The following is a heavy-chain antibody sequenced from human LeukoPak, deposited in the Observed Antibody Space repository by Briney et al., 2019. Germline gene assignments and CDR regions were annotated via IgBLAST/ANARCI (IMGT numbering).Heavy chain of an antibody. D-gene: IGHD1-14*01. J-gene: IGHJ4*02. CDR3: AKDRTSSAYYFDY. V-gene: IGHV3-30*02. CDR2: IRYDGSNK. CDR1: GFTFSSYG. Sequence: GGSLRLSCAASGFTFSSYGMHWVRQAPGKGLEWVAFIRYDGSNKYYADCVKGRFTISRDNSKNTLYLQMNSLRAEDTAVYYCAKDRTSSAYYFDYWGQGTLVTVSS.